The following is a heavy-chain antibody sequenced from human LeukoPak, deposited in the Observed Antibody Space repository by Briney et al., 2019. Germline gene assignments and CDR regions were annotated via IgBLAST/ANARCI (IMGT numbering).Heavy chain of an antibody. CDR2: IYTSGST. Sequence: SQTLSLTCSVSGGSISSGSYYWTWIRQPAGKGLEWIGRIYTSGSTNYNPSLKSRVTISVDTSKNQFSLKLSSVTAADTAVYYCARAEIAAAGTDWFDPWGQGTLVTVSS. J-gene: IGHJ5*02. D-gene: IGHD6-13*01. CDR3: ARAEIAAAGTDWFDP. V-gene: IGHV4-61*02. CDR1: GGSISSGSYY.